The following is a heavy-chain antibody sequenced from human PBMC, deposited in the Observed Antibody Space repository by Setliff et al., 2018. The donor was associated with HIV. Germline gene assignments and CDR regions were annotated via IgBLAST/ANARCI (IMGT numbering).Heavy chain of an antibody. V-gene: IGHV1-69*02. Sequence: SVKVSCKASGGTFSSYTINWVRQAPGQGLEWMGRSIPILGIGNDEQAQKFQGRVTITRDASASTVYMELSSLRSEDTAVYYCARSPGDYLFDYWGQGTLVTVSS. J-gene: IGHJ4*02. CDR3: ARSPGDYLFDY. CDR1: GGTFSSYT. CDR2: SIPILGIG. D-gene: IGHD4-17*01.